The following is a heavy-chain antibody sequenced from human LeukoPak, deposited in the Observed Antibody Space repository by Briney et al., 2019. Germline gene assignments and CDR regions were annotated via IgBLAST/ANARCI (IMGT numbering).Heavy chain of an antibody. CDR3: ASEDYGDGTFDY. CDR2: ISAYNGNT. Sequence: ASVKVSCKASGYTFTSYGISWVRQAPGQGLEWMGWISAYNGNTNYAQKFQGRVTMTRDTSISTAYMELSRLRSDDTAVYYCASEDYGDGTFDYWGQGTLVTVSS. J-gene: IGHJ4*02. CDR1: GYTFTSYG. D-gene: IGHD4-17*01. V-gene: IGHV1-18*01.